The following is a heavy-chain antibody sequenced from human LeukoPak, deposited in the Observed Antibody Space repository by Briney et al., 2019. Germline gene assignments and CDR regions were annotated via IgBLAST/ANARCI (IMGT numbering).Heavy chain of an antibody. CDR1: GYTFTSYG. CDR3: ARDRPAPMLAYCSGDCSSTMDV. V-gene: IGHV1-18*01. Sequence: ASVKVSCKASGYTFTSYGISWLRQAPGQGPEWMGWISAYNGNTNYAQELQGRVTMTTDTSTSTAYMELRSLRSDDTAVYYCARDRPAPMLAYCSGDCSSTMDVWGKGTTATVSS. CDR2: ISAYNGNT. D-gene: IGHD2-21*02. J-gene: IGHJ6*03.